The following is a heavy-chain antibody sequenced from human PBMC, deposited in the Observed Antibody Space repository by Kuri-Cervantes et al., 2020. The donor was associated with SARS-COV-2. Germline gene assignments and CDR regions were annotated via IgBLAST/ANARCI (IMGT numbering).Heavy chain of an antibody. D-gene: IGHD2-15*01. CDR1: GFTFSSYA. CDR3: ARDGVGGYCSGGSCYEDDAFDI. CDR2: ISYDGSNK. V-gene: IGHV3-30-3*01. Sequence: LSLTCAASGFTFSSYAMHWVRQAPGKGLEWVAVISYDGSNKYYADSVKGRFTISRDNSKNTLYLQMNSLRAEDTAVYYCARDGVGGYCSGGSCYEDDAFDIWGQGTMVTVSS. J-gene: IGHJ3*02.